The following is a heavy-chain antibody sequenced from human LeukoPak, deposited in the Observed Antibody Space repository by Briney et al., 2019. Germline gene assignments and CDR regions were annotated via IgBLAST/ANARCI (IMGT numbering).Heavy chain of an antibody. D-gene: IGHD6-25*01. CDR3: ARLFSGYLSSFDY. V-gene: IGHV5-51*01. CDR2: IYPGDSDT. Sequence: GESLKISCKGSGYRFPSYWIGRVRQMPGKGLEWMGIIYPGDSDTRYSPSFQGQVTISADKSISTAYLQWSSLKASDTAMYYCARLFSGYLSSFDYWGQGTLVTVSS. J-gene: IGHJ4*02. CDR1: GYRFPSYW.